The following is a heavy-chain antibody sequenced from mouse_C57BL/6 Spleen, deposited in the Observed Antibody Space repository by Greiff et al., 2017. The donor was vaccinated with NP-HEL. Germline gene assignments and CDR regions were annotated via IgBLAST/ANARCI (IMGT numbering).Heavy chain of an antibody. CDR3: ARGESYDSLAY. Sequence: QVQLQQPGAELVRPGSSVKLSCKASGYTFTSYWMHWVKQRPIQGLEWIGNIDPSDSETHYNQKFKDKATLTVDKSSSTAYMQLSSLTSEDSAVYYCARGESYDSLAYWGQGTLVTVSA. J-gene: IGHJ3*01. V-gene: IGHV1-52*01. CDR1: GYTFTSYW. CDR2: IDPSDSET. D-gene: IGHD2-12*01.